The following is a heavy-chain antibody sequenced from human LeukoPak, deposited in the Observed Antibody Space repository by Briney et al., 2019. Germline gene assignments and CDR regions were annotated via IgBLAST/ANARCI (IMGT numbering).Heavy chain of an antibody. CDR3: ARETSLAGFASGLGFNY. J-gene: IGHJ4*02. CDR1: GGSISSGGYY. CDR2: IYGSGYT. D-gene: IGHD6-19*01. Sequence: PSQTLSFTCTVSGGSISSGGYYWSWIRQHPGKGLEWIGYIYGSGYTNYNPSLKSRVTMSIDTSKNHFSLKLTSVTAADTATYYCARETSLAGFASGLGFNYWGQGILVTVSS. V-gene: IGHV4-61*03.